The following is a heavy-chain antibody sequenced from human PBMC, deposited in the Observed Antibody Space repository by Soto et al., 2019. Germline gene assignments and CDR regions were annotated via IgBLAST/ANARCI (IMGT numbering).Heavy chain of an antibody. CDR2: IIPIFGTA. J-gene: IGHJ4*02. CDR1: GGTFSSYA. CDR3: ARTYIVGAGTFDY. V-gene: IGHV1-69*13. D-gene: IGHD1-26*01. Sequence: SVKVSCKASGGTFSSYAISWVRQAPGQGLEWMGGIIPIFGTANYAQKFQGRVTITADESTSTAYMELSSLRSEDTAVYYCARTYIVGAGTFDYWDQGTLVPVSS.